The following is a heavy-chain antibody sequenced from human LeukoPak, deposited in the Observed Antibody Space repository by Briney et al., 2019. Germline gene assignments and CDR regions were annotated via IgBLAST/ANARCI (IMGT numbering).Heavy chain of an antibody. CDR3: ARGADSSGYYSIFYFDY. CDR1: GGSNSSYY. CDR2: IYYSGST. Sequence: SETLSLTCTVSGGSNSSYYWNWIRQPPGKGLEWIGYIYYSGSTNYNPSLKSRVTISVDTSKNQFSLKLSSVTAADTAVYYCARGADSSGYYSIFYFDYWGQGALVTVSS. V-gene: IGHV4-59*01. J-gene: IGHJ4*02. D-gene: IGHD3-22*01.